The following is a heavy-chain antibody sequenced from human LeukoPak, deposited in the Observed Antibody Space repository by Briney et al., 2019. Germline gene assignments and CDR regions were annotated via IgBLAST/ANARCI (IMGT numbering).Heavy chain of an antibody. V-gene: IGHV3-23*01. CDR1: GFSFSNFG. Sequence: GGSLRLSCAGSGFSFSNFGMSWVRQAPGKGPEWVSFISGNGGRTDYAESVKGRFTISRDNSKNTLYLQMNSLRAEDTAVYYCAKDSEQLSRFDYWGQGTLVTVSS. CDR2: ISGNGGRT. J-gene: IGHJ4*02. CDR3: AKDSEQLSRFDY. D-gene: IGHD6-13*01.